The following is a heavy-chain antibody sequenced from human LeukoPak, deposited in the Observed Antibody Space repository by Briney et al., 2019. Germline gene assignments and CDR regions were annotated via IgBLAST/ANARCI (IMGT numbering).Heavy chain of an antibody. J-gene: IGHJ6*03. Sequence: ASVKVSCKASGYTFTNYYIHWVRQAPGQGLEWMGLINPGGDNTDYAQNFQGRVTMTRDTSTSTVYMELSSLRSDDTAVYYCARGIVVVPAAYYYYMDVWGKGTTVTISS. CDR1: GYTFTNYY. CDR2: INPGGDNT. D-gene: IGHD2-2*01. V-gene: IGHV1-46*01. CDR3: ARGIVVVPAAYYYYMDV.